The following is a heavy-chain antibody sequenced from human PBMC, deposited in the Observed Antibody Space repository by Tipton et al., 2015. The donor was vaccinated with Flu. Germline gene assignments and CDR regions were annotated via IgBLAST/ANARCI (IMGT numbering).Heavy chain of an antibody. CDR2: IYPSGGGT. J-gene: IGHJ4*02. CDR3: ARDRGFGAYTFDY. V-gene: IGHV1-46*01. Sequence: QSGAEVKKSGASVRISCTASGYTFTNYNMHWVRQAPGQGPEWMGIIYPSGGGTTYAQRFQGRVALTRDKSTSTVYMELSSLRSEDTAFYYCARDRGFGAYTFDYWGQGTLVTVAS. D-gene: IGHD3-10*01. CDR1: GYTFTNYN.